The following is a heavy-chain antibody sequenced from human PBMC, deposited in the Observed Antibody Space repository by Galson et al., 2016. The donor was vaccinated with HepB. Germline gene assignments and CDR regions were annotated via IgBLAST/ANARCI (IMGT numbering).Heavy chain of an antibody. D-gene: IGHD3-3*01. V-gene: IGHV3-30*18. J-gene: IGHJ4*02. CDR3: SKDPDFWSGYCVD. Sequence: SLRLSCAASRFTFSSYGMHWVRPAPGKGLEWVAVISYDGSNKYYADSVKGRFTISRDNSKNTLFLQMNSLSAEDTAVYYCSKDPDFWSGYCVDWGQGTLVTVSS. CDR1: RFTFSSYG. CDR2: ISYDGSNK.